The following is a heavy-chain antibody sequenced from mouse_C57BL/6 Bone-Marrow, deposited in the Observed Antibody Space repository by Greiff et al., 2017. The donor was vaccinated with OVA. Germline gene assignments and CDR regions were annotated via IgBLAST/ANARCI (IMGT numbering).Heavy chain of an antibody. CDR2: IWSGGST. CDR3: ARKITTVVAPYYAMDY. J-gene: IGHJ4*01. D-gene: IGHD1-1*01. CDR1: GFSLTSYG. Sequence: QVQLQQSGPGLVQPSQSLSITCTVSGFSLTSYGVHWVRQSPGKGLEWLGVIWSGGSTDYNAAFISRLSISKDNSKSQVFFKMNSLQADDTAIYYCARKITTVVAPYYAMDYWGQGTSVTVSS. V-gene: IGHV2-2*01.